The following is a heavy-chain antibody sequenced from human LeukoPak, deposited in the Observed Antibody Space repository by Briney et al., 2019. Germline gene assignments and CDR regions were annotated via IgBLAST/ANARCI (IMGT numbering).Heavy chain of an antibody. D-gene: IGHD3-22*01. CDR1: GFTVSSNY. J-gene: IGHJ6*03. V-gene: IGHV3-66*01. CDR3: ARVVFKDSSGYYYFRVNYYYYYMDV. Sequence: GGSLRLSCAASGFTVSSNYMSWVRQAPGKGLEWVSVIYSGGSTYYADSVKGRFTISRDNSKNTLYLQMNSLRAEDTAVYYCARVVFKDSSGYYYFRVNYYYYYMDVWGKGTTVTISS. CDR2: IYSGGST.